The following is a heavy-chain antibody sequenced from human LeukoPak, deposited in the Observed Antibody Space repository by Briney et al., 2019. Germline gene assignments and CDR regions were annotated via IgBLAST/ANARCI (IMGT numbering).Heavy chain of an antibody. D-gene: IGHD2-8*02. CDR1: GYSFASYG. CDR3: ARDTALIRTPGGPDS. Sequence: ASVKVSCKTSGYSFASYGISWVRQAPAQELEGMGWISAYNGDTRYAQHLQGRVSLTTDLSTGTAFMELRSLTSDDTALYYCARDTALIRTPGGPDSWGQGTLVTVSS. V-gene: IGHV1-18*01. J-gene: IGHJ5*02. CDR2: ISAYNGDT.